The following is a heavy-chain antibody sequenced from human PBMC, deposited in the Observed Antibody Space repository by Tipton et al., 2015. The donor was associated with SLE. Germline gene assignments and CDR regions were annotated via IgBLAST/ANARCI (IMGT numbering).Heavy chain of an antibody. CDR2: ISGGGGST. CDR1: GFTFSSYA. V-gene: IGHV3-23*01. J-gene: IGHJ4*02. Sequence: GSLRLSCATSGFTFSSYALSWVRRAPGKGLEWVSAISGGGGSTYYADFVKGRFSISIDKSKKTLFLQMTSLRVDDTATYYCAKFEKTTDFYLDSWGQGTLVSVSS. CDR3: AKFEKTTDFYLDS. D-gene: IGHD1/OR15-1a*01.